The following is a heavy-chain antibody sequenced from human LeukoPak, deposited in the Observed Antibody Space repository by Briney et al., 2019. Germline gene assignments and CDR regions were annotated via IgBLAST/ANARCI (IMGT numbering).Heavy chain of an antibody. CDR2: IYYSGST. V-gene: IGHV4-31*03. CDR1: GGSISSGGYY. Sequence: PSQTLSLTCTVSGGSISSGGYYWSWIRQHPGKGLEWIGYIYYSGSTYYNPSLKSRVTISVDTSKNQFSPKLSSVTAADTAVYYCASTIAAAGYNWFDPWGQGTLVTVSS. CDR3: ASTIAAAGYNWFDP. D-gene: IGHD6-13*01. J-gene: IGHJ5*02.